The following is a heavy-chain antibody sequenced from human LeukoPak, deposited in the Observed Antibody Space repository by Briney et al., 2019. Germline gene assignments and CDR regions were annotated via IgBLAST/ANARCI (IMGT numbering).Heavy chain of an antibody. Sequence: PGRSLILSCAASGFTFDDYAMHWVRPAPGKGLEWVSGISWNRGSICYADSVKGRFTISRDNAKNSLYLQMNSLRAEDTALYYCAKDVRFLEWAQQRSDAFDIWGQGTMVTVSS. CDR3: AKDVRFLEWAQQRSDAFDI. D-gene: IGHD3-3*01. CDR2: ISWNRGSI. J-gene: IGHJ3*02. CDR1: GFTFDDYA. V-gene: IGHV3-9*01.